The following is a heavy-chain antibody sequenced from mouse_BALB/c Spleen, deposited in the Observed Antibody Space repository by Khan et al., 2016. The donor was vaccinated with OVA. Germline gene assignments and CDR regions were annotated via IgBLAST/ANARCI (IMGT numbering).Heavy chain of an antibody. Sequence: VQLQQSGTVLARPGTSVKMSCKASGYSFTNYLIHWVKQRPGQGLEWIGDIFPGHSDTTYNQRFKDKAKLPAGTSASTAYMELSSLTNEDSAVYYCTRGGYSSFAYWGQGTLVTVSA. CDR1: GYSFTNYL. CDR3: TRGGYSSFAY. CDR2: IFPGHSDT. J-gene: IGHJ3*01. V-gene: IGHV1-5*01. D-gene: IGHD1-3*01.